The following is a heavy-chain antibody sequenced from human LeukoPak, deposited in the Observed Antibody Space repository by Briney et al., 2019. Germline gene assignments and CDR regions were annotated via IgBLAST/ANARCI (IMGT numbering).Heavy chain of an antibody. CDR2: IYYSGST. CDR3: ARGPRWLQDYFNY. Sequence: PSETLSLTCTVSGGSISSSTYYWGWIRQPPGKGLEWIGSIYYSGSTYYNPSLKSRVTISVDTFKNQFSLKLSSVTAADTAVYYCARGPRWLQDYFNYWGQGTLVTVSS. V-gene: IGHV4-39*07. CDR1: GGSISSSTYY. D-gene: IGHD5-24*01. J-gene: IGHJ4*02.